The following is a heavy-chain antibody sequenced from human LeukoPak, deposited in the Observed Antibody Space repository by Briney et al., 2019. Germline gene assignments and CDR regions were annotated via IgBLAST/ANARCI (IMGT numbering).Heavy chain of an antibody. D-gene: IGHD3-3*01. CDR2: INYSGST. CDR3: ARRSGYYYGMDV. CDR1: GGSISSYY. Sequence: SETLSLTCTVSGGSISSYYWSWIRQPPGKGLEWVGYINYSGSTNYNPSLKSRVTISVDTSRNQFSLKPSSVTAADTAVYYCARRSGYYYGMDVWGQGTTVTVSS. V-gene: IGHV4-59*01. J-gene: IGHJ6*02.